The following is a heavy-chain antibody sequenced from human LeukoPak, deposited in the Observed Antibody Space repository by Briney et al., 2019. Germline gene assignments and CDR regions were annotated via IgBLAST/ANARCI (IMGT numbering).Heavy chain of an antibody. CDR1: GGSISSSAYH. V-gene: IGHV4-39*01. CDR2: IHYSGST. Sequence: PSETLSLTCTVSGGSISSSAYHWGWIRQPPGKGLEWIGSIHYSGSTYYNPSLKSRVTISVRTSKNQFSLKLSPVTAADTAVYYCARAYSPTRPLKYSSGWYPFDYWGQGTLVTVSS. D-gene: IGHD6-19*01. J-gene: IGHJ4*02. CDR3: ARAYSPTRPLKYSSGWYPFDY.